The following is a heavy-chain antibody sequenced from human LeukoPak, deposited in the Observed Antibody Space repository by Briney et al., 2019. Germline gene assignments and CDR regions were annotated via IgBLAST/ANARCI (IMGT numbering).Heavy chain of an antibody. Sequence: SQTLCLTCTVSGGSISSGAYYWSWIRQPPGKGLECIGYIYYSGGTYYNPSLKSRVPISVDTSKHQFSLKLSSVTAADTAVYYCARLAYYDYVWGSYRFDYWGQGTLVTVSS. CDR3: ARLAYYDYVWGSYRFDY. V-gene: IGHV4-30-4*08. D-gene: IGHD3-16*02. CDR1: GGSISSGAYY. J-gene: IGHJ4*02. CDR2: IYYSGGT.